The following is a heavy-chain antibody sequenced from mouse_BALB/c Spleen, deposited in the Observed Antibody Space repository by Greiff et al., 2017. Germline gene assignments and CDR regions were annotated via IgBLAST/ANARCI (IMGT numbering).Heavy chain of an antibody. Sequence: VKLQESGPELVKPGASVKMSCKASGYTFTDYVISWVKQRTGQGLEWIGEIYPGSGSTYYNEKFKGKATLTADKSSNTAYMQLSSLTSEDSAVYFCASLPRGYFDVWGAGTTVAVSS. V-gene: IGHV1-77*01. CDR2: IYPGSGST. CDR1: GYTFTDYV. J-gene: IGHJ1*01. CDR3: ASLPRGYFDV. D-gene: IGHD2-1*01.